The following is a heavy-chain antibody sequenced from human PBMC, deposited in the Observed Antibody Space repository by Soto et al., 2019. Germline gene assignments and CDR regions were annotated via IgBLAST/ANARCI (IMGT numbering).Heavy chain of an antibody. J-gene: IGHJ4*02. D-gene: IGHD6-19*01. CDR1: GESFRGFY. V-gene: IGHV4-34*01. Sequence: SETLSLTCAVYGESFRGFYWSWICQFPGKGLEWIGEVNHSGRTNYNPSLKSRATISVDTSKNQFSLKLTSVTAADTAVYYCARYGSSGWLFDYWGLGTPVTVSS. CDR3: ARYGSSGWLFDY. CDR2: VNHSGRT.